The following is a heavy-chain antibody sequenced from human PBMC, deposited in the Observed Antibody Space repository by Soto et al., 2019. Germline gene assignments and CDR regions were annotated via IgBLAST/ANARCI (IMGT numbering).Heavy chain of an antibody. D-gene: IGHD3-22*01. V-gene: IGHV4-34*01. CDR3: ARGIRGHDYDSSGYYYERRFDY. J-gene: IGHJ4*02. CDR2: INHSGST. CDR1: GGSFSGYY. Sequence: QVQLQQWGAGLLKPSETLSLTCAVYGGSFSGYYWSWIRQPPGKGLEWIGEINHSGSTNYNPSLKSRVTISVDTSKNQFSLKLSSVTAADTAVYYCARGIRGHDYDSSGYYYERRFDYWGQGTLVTVSS.